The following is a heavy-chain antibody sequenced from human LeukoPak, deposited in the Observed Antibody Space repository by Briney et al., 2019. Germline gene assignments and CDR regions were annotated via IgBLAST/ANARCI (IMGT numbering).Heavy chain of an antibody. CDR3: ARRRSGFIQGYYMDV. J-gene: IGHJ6*03. D-gene: IGHD3-3*01. Sequence: SETLSLTCAVYGGSLSGYYWSWIRQPPGKGLEWIGEINHSGSTNYNPSLKSRVTISVDTSKNQFSLKLSSVTAADTAVYYCARRRSGFIQGYYMDVWGKGTTVTVSS. V-gene: IGHV4-34*01. CDR1: GGSLSGYY. CDR2: INHSGST.